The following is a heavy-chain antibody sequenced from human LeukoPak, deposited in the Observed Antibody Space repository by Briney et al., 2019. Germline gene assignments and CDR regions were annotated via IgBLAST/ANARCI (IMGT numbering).Heavy chain of an antibody. J-gene: IGHJ3*02. CDR1: GYTFTSYY. D-gene: IGHD6-13*01. CDR2: INPSGGST. CDR3: AKDFYSSSDI. V-gene: IGHV1-46*01. Sequence: ASVKVSCKASGYTFTSYYMHWLRQAPGQGLEWMGIINPSGGSTSYAQKFQGRVTMTRDMSTSTAYMELNSLRAEDTAVYYCAKDFYSSSDIWGQGTMVTVSS.